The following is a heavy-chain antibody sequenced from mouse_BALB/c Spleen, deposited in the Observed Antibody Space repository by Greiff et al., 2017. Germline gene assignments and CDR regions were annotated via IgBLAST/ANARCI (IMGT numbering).Heavy chain of an antibody. CDR3: ARDGKGGMDY. CDR1: GYAFTNYL. V-gene: IGHV1-54*01. Sequence: QVTLKESGAELVRPGTSVKVSCKASGYAFTNYLIEWVKQRPGQGLEWIGVINPGSGGTNYNEKFKGKATLTADKSSSTAYMQLSSLTSDDSAVYFCARDGKGGMDYWGQGTSVTVSS. CDR2: INPGSGGT. J-gene: IGHJ4*01. D-gene: IGHD2-1*01.